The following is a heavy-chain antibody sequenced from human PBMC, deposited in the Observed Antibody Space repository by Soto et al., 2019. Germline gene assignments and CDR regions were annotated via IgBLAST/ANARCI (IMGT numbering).Heavy chain of an antibody. J-gene: IGHJ4*02. D-gene: IGHD3-22*01. CDR2: IIPIFGTA. Sequence: SVKFSCKASGGTLSSYAISWVRQAPGQGLEWMGGIIPIFGTANYAQKFQGRVTITADESTSTAYMELSSLRSEDTAVYYCASTGYYDSSGYYPDYWGQGTLVTVSS. V-gene: IGHV1-69*13. CDR1: GGTLSSYA. CDR3: ASTGYYDSSGYYPDY.